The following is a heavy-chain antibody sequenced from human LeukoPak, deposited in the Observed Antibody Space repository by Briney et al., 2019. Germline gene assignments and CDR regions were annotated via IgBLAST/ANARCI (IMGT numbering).Heavy chain of an antibody. CDR2: IYYSGST. CDR3: ARVGPYTYPDY. V-gene: IGHV4-59*01. Sequence: SETLSLTXTVSGGSISSYYWSWIRQPPGKGLEWIGYIYYSGSTNYNPSLKSRVTISVDTSKNQFSLKLSSVTAADTAVYYCARVGPYTYPDYWGQGTLVTVSS. J-gene: IGHJ4*02. D-gene: IGHD3-16*01. CDR1: GGSISSYY.